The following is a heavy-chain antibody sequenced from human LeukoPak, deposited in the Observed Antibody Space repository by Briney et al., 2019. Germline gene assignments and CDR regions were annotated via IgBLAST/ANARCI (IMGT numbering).Heavy chain of an antibody. CDR1: GYTFTSYY. CDR3: ARDLEGAASAVWFDP. D-gene: IGHD1-26*01. Sequence: GASVKVSCKASGYTFTSYYMHWVRPPAGQGLEGMGLINPSGGSTSYAQKFRDRVIMTRDTSTSTVYMELSSLRSEDTAVYYCARDLEGAASAVWFDPWGQGTLVTVSS. V-gene: IGHV1-46*01. J-gene: IGHJ5*02. CDR2: INPSGGST.